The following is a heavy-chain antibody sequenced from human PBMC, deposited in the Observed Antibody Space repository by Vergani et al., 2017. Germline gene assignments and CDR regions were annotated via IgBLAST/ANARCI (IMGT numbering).Heavy chain of an antibody. Sequence: QVQLVQSGAEVKKPGASVKVSCKASGYTFTGYYMHWVRQAPGQGLEWMGWINPNSGGTNYAQKFQGRVTMTRDPSISTAYMELSRLRSDDTAVYYCARDLYYGSGSNLYYFDYWGQGTLVTVSS. D-gene: IGHD3-10*01. CDR2: INPNSGGT. CDR1: GYTFTGYY. V-gene: IGHV1-2*02. CDR3: ARDLYYGSGSNLYYFDY. J-gene: IGHJ4*02.